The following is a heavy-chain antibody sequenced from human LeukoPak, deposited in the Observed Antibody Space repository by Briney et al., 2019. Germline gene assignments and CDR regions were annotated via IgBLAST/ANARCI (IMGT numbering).Heavy chain of an antibody. CDR2: ISSSSIYI. CDR1: GFTFSSYG. V-gene: IGHV3-21*01. J-gene: IGHJ3*02. D-gene: IGHD5-24*01. CDR3: ARGRDGYNLVDAFDI. Sequence: PGGSLRLSCAASGFTFSSYGMNWVRQAPGKGLEWVSSISSSSIYIYYADSLKGRFTISRDNAKKSLYLQMNSLRAEDTAVYYCARGRDGYNLVDAFDIWGQGIMVTVSS.